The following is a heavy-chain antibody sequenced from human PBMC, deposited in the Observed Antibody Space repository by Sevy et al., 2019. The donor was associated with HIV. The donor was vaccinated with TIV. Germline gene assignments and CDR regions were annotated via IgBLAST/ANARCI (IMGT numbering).Heavy chain of an antibody. Sequence: APVKVSCKASGGTFSDFGFHWVRQAPGQGLEWMGGIIPIFGTPNYAQQFLGRVTIIADESTSTVYMELNRLTSDYTAVYYCATSGTTGTTSHFGYWGQGTLVTVSS. D-gene: IGHD1-1*01. V-gene: IGHV1-69*13. CDR2: IIPIFGTP. J-gene: IGHJ4*02. CDR1: GGTFSDFG. CDR3: ATSGTTGTTSHFGY.